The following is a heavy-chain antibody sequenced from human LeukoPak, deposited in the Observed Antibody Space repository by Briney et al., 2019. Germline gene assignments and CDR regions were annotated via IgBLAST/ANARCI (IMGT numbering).Heavy chain of an antibody. D-gene: IGHD1-26*01. V-gene: IGHV4-39*01. Sequence: SETLSRTCTVAGGSISTSTYYWGWIRQPPGKGLEWIGSISYSGSTYNNPSLKSRVTISVDTSKNQFSLKLISVTAPDTAVYYCARRVYSGSYNWYFDLWGRGTLVTVSA. CDR2: ISYSGST. CDR3: ARRVYSGSYNWYFDL. CDR1: GGSISTSTYY. J-gene: IGHJ2*01.